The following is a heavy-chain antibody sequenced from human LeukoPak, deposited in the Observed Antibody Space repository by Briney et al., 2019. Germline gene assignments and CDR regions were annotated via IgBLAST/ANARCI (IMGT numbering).Heavy chain of an antibody. J-gene: IGHJ4*02. CDR1: GGSFSGYY. D-gene: IGHD3-22*01. CDR2: INHSGST. V-gene: IGHV4-34*01. Sequence: SETLSLTCAVYGGSFSGYYWSWIRQPPGKGLEWIGEINHSGSTNYNPSLKSRVAISVDTSKNQFSLKLSSVTAADTAVYYCARGRYYYDRSLRHRDPYYFDYWGQGTLVTVSS. CDR3: ARGRYYYDRSLRHRDPYYFDY.